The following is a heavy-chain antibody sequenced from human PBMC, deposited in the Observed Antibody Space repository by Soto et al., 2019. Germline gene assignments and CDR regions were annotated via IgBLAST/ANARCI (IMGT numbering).Heavy chain of an antibody. CDR2: IAYDGGQK. CDR1: GLTFSMSA. D-gene: IGHD6-19*01. Sequence: QVQLVESGGGVVQPGRSLRLSCEASGLTFSMSAMHWIRQAPGKGLEWVSVIAYDGGQKYYADSMKGRFTISRDNSKNLLYVQMKSLRVEDTAVYYCENQGGQWLPGDLWGQGTLFTVSS. CDR3: ENQGGQWLPGDL. J-gene: IGHJ5*02. V-gene: IGHV3-30*18.